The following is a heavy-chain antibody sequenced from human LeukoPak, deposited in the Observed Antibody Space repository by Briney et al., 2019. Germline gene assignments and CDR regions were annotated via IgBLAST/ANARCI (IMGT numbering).Heavy chain of an antibody. D-gene: IGHD2-15*01. J-gene: IGHJ4*02. CDR1: GFIFSNYA. CDR2: IYSGGST. CDR3: ARDPRYCSGGSCVDY. Sequence: PGGSLRLSCAASGFIFSNYAMSWVRQAPGKGLEWVSVIYSGGSTYYADSVKGRFTISRDNSKNTLYLQMNSLRAEDTAVYYCARDPRYCSGGSCVDYWGQGTLVTVSS. V-gene: IGHV3-53*01.